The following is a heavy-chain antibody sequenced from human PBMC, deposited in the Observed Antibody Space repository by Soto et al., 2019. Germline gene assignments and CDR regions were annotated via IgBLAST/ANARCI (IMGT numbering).Heavy chain of an antibody. CDR3: ARAAMVRGVITGYYGMDV. D-gene: IGHD3-10*01. V-gene: IGHV6-1*01. J-gene: IGHJ6*02. Sequence: SQTLSLTCAISGDSVSSNSAAWNWIRQSPSRGLEWLGRTYYRSKWYNDYAVSVKSRITINPDTSKNQFSLQLNSVTPEDTAVYYCARAAMVRGVITGYYGMDVWGQGTTVTVSS. CDR2: TYYRSKWYN. CDR1: GDSVSSNSAA.